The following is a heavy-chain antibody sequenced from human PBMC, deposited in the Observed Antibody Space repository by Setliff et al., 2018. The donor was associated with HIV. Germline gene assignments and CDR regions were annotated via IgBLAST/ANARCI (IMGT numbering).Heavy chain of an antibody. J-gene: IGHJ4*02. CDR1: GYTFTKYG. D-gene: IGHD6-13*01. V-gene: IGHV1-18*01. Sequence: ASVKVSCKASGYTFTKYGLSWVRQAPGQGLEWMGWINTHNGNTNSAQKFQGRVTMTTDTSISTAYMELSRLRSDDTAVYYCARDRIAAAGTLMGYWGQGTLVTVSS. CDR3: ARDRIAAAGTLMGY. CDR2: INTHNGNT.